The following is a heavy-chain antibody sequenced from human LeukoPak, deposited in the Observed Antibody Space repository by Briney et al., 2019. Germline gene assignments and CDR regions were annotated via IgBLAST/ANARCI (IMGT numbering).Heavy chain of an antibody. V-gene: IGHV3-33*01. J-gene: IGHJ4*02. D-gene: IGHD6-19*01. CDR2: IWYDGSNK. CDR3: ARDPHPGIAVAGLDY. Sequence: QSGGSLRLSCAASGFTFSSYGMHWVRQAPGKGLEWVAVIWYDGSNKYYADSVKGRFTISRDNSKNTLYLQMNSLRAEDTAVYYCARDPHPGIAVAGLDYWGQGTLVTVSS. CDR1: GFTFSSYG.